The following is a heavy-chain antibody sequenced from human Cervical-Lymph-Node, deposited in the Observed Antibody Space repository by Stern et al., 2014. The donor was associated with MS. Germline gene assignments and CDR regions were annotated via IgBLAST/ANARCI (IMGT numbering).Heavy chain of an antibody. CDR1: GYTFTNYG. J-gene: IGHJ4*02. Sequence: HVQLVQSGGEVKNPGASVKVSCKASGYTFTNYGISWVRHAPGQGLEWMGWISPQYGNVNYAHKVQGRVTMTTDTSTSTAYMELRSLRSDDTAVYYCARDRRSRFYEILTGYHWESEFWGQGTLVTVSS. V-gene: IGHV1-18*01. CDR2: ISPQYGNV. D-gene: IGHD3-9*01. CDR3: ARDRRSRFYEILTGYHWESEF.